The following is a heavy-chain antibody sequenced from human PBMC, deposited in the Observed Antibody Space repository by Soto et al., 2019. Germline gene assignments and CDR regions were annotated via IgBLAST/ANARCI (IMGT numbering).Heavy chain of an antibody. D-gene: IGHD6-19*01. J-gene: IGHJ4*02. V-gene: IGHV3-23*01. CDR2: ITDSGDDT. CDR3: AKLGSSGWSPHYYFDY. Sequence: EVQLLESGGGLVQPGGSLRLSCAASGFTFNNYAMGWVRQAPGKGLEWVSAITDSGDDTYYIDSVKGRFTISRDNSKSTLYLKRNSLRAEDTAKYYGAKLGSSGWSPHYYFDYWGQGTLVTASS. CDR1: GFTFNNYA.